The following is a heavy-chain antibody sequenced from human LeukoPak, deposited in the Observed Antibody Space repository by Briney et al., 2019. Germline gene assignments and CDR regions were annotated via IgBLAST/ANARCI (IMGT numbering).Heavy chain of an antibody. J-gene: IGHJ5*02. CDR2: IYYSGST. V-gene: IGHV4-59*12. Sequence: SETLSLTCTVSSGSISSYYWSWIRQPPGKGLEWIGYIYYSGSTNYNPSLKSRVTISVDTSKNQFSLKLSSVTAADTAVYYCARDQRYCSGGSCYYNWFDPWGQGTLVTVSS. CDR1: SGSISSYY. D-gene: IGHD2-15*01. CDR3: ARDQRYCSGGSCYYNWFDP.